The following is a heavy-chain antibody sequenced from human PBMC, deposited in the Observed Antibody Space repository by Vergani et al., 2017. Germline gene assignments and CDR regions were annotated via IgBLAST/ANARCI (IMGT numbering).Heavy chain of an antibody. Sequence: EVQLVESGGGLVKPGGSLRLSCAASGFTFSSYSMNWVRQAPGKGLEWVSSISSSSSYIYYADSVKGRFTISRDNAKNSLYLQMNSLRAEDTAVYYCARGSLGYSYGYLYWGQGTLVTVSS. D-gene: IGHD5-18*01. CDR2: ISSSSSYI. CDR3: ARGSLGYSYGYLY. J-gene: IGHJ4*02. CDR1: GFTFSSYS. V-gene: IGHV3-21*01.